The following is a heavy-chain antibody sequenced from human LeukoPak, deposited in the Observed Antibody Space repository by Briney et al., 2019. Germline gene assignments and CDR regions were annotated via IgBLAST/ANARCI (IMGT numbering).Heavy chain of an antibody. Sequence: SETLSLTSTVSGGSISSYYWSWIRQPPGKGLEWIGYIYFSGSTNYNPSLKSRVSISVDTSKSQFSLKLSSVTAADTAVYYCARGPVPYYFDYWGQGTLVTVSS. D-gene: IGHD1-14*01. CDR3: ARGPVPYYFDY. V-gene: IGHV4-59*01. J-gene: IGHJ4*02. CDR1: GGSISSYY. CDR2: IYFSGST.